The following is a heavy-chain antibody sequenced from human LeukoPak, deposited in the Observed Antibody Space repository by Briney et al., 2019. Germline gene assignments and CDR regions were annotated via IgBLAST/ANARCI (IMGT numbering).Heavy chain of an antibody. D-gene: IGHD3-16*01. V-gene: IGHV4-39*07. Sequence: PSETLSLTCTVSGGTISSSSYYWGWIRQPPGKGLEWIGSIYYSGSTYYNSSLKSRVTISVDTSKNQFSLKLSSVTAADTAVYYGGRDGKRGVGGFDYWGRGTLVTVSS. CDR2: IYYSGST. J-gene: IGHJ4*02. CDR3: GRDGKRGVGGFDY. CDR1: GGTISSSSYY.